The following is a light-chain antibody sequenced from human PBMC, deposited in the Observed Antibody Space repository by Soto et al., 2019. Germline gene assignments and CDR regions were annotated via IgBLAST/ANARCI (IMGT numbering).Light chain of an antibody. CDR3: QQLNIYPFT. Sequence: IQLTQSPSSLSASVGDRVIMTCRASQGISSYLAWYQQKPGKAPTLLIYAASTLETGVPSRFSGSGSGTDVTLTIGSLQPEDCATYYCQQLNIYPFTFGPGTKVDIK. CDR2: AAS. J-gene: IGKJ3*01. V-gene: IGKV1-9*01. CDR1: QGISSY.